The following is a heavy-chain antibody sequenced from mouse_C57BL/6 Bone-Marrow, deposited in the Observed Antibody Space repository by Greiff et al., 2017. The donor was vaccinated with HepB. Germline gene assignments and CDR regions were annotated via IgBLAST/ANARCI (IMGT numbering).Heavy chain of an antibody. J-gene: IGHJ3*01. CDR1: GYTFSSYW. Sequence: VQLQQSGDEVMKPGASVKISCKATGYTFSSYWIEWIKQRPGHGLEWIGEILPGSGSTNYNEKFKGKATFTTETSSNTAYMELSRLTSEDSAVYYCARGYYGNWFAYWGQGTLVTCSA. CDR2: ILPGSGST. D-gene: IGHD1-1*01. CDR3: ARGYYGNWFAY. V-gene: IGHV1-9*01.